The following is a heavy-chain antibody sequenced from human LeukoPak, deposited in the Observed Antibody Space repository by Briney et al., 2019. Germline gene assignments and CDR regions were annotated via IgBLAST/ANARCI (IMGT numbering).Heavy chain of an antibody. V-gene: IGHV3-23*01. CDR3: ASFPPYYYDSSGLDY. CDR2: ISGSGGNT. Sequence: GGSLRLSCAASGFTFSSYAMSWVRQAPGKGLEWVSDISGSGGNTYYADSVKGRFTISRDNAKNSLYLQMNSLRAEDTAVYYCASFPPYYYDSSGLDYWGQGTLVTVSS. CDR1: GFTFSSYA. J-gene: IGHJ4*02. D-gene: IGHD3-22*01.